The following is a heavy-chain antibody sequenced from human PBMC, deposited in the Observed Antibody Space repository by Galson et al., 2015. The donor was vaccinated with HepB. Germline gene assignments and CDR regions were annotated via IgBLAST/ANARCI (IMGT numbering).Heavy chain of an antibody. J-gene: IGHJ4*02. V-gene: IGHV7-4-1*02. CDR1: AYTFTTYP. D-gene: IGHD3-16*01. Sequence: SVKASCKASAYTFTTYPINWVRQAPGQGLEWMGWINTNTGNPTYAQGFTGRFVFSLDTSVTTAYLQISSLKAEDTAVYYCAREGDGSFDYWGQGTLVTVSS. CDR2: INTNTGNP. CDR3: AREGDGSFDY.